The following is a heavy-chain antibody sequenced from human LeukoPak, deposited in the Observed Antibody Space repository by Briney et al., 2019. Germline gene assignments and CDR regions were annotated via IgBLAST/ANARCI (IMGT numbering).Heavy chain of an antibody. CDR1: GFTFSSYW. CDR2: IYSGGST. J-gene: IGHJ6*02. CDR3: ARDCSSTSCYPYYYGMDV. V-gene: IGHV3-53*01. Sequence: AGGSLRLSCAASGFTFSSYWMSWVRQAPGKGLEWVSVIYSGGSTYYADSVKGRFTISRDNSKNTLYLQMNSLRAEDTAVYYCARDCSSTSCYPYYYGMDVWGQGTTVTVSS. D-gene: IGHD2-2*01.